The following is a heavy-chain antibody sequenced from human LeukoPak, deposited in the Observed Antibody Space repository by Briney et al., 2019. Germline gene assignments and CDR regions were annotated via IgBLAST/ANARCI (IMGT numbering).Heavy chain of an antibody. J-gene: IGHJ4*02. CDR3: ARDDGSGWYQFDY. D-gene: IGHD6-19*01. V-gene: IGHV4-34*01. Sequence: SETLSLTCAVYGGSFSGYYWSWIRQPPGKGLEWIGEINHSGSTNYNPSLKSRVTISVDTSKNQFSLKLSSVTAADTAVYYCARDDGSGWYQFDYWGQGTLVTVSS. CDR1: GGSFSGYY. CDR2: INHSGST.